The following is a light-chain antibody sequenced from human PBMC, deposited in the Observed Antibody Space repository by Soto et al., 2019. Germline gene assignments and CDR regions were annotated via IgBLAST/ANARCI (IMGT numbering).Light chain of an antibody. J-gene: IGKJ4*01. CDR1: QSVSSN. V-gene: IGKV3-15*01. CDR3: QQYDNWPLT. CDR2: GAS. Sequence: EIVMTHSPATLSVSPCERATLSFRASQSVSSNLAWYQQKPGQAPRLLIYGASTRATGIPARFSGSGSGTEFTLTISSLQSEDFAVYYCQQYDNWPLTFGGGTKVDIK.